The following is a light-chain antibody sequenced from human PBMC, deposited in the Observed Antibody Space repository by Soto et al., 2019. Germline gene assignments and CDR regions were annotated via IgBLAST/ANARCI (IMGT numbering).Light chain of an antibody. J-gene: IGLJ2*01. Sequence: QSALTQPRSVSGSPGQSVTISCTGTSSDVGGYNYVSWYQQHPGKAPKFMIYDVTKRPSGVPDRFSGSKSGNTASLTISGLQAEDVADCYCCSCSGNYPDVVFGGGTKLTVL. CDR3: CSCSGNYPDVV. CDR2: DVT. V-gene: IGLV2-11*01. CDR1: SSDVGGYNY.